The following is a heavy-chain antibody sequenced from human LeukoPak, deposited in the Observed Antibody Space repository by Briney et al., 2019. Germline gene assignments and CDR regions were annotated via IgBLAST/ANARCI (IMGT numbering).Heavy chain of an antibody. D-gene: IGHD5-18*01. V-gene: IGHV3-7*03. CDR2: IKQDGSEK. CDR3: ARDRPRLRGYSYGYYYYMDV. Sequence: GGSLRLSCAASGFTFSSYWMSWVRQAPGKGLEWVANIKQDGSEKYYVDSVKGRFTISRDNAKNSLYLQMNSLRAEDTAVYYCARDRPRLRGYSYGYYYYMDVWGKGTTVTVSS. CDR1: GFTFSSYW. J-gene: IGHJ6*03.